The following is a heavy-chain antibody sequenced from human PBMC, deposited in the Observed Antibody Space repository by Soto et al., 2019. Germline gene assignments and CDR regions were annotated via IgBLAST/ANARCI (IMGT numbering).Heavy chain of an antibody. D-gene: IGHD6-6*01. CDR1: GFTFSSYA. CDR2: ISYDGSNK. V-gene: IGHV3-30-3*01. Sequence: QVQLVESGGGVVQPGRSLRLSCAASGFTFSSYAMHWVRQAPGKGLEWVAVISYDGSNKYYADSVKGRFTISRDNSKNTLYLQMNSLRAEDTAVYYCARESSLVGYYYGMDVWSQGTTVTVSS. CDR3: ARESSLVGYYYGMDV. J-gene: IGHJ6*02.